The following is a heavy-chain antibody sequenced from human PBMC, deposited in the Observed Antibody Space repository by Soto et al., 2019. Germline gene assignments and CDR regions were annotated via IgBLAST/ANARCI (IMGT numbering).Heavy chain of an antibody. CDR3: ARERSPF. J-gene: IGHJ3*01. V-gene: IGHV4-34*01. CDR2: INHSGST. CDR1: GGSFSGYY. D-gene: IGHD6-13*01. Sequence: SLTCAVYGGSFSGYYWSWIRQPPGKGLEWIGEINHSGSTNYNPSLKSRVTISVDTSKNQFSLKLSSVTAADTAVYYCARERSPFWGQGTMVTVAS.